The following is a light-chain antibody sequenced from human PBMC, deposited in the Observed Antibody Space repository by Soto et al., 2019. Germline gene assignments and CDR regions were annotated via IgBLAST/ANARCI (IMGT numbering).Light chain of an antibody. J-gene: IGKJ1*01. CDR3: QQYNSYSCT. V-gene: IGKV1-5*03. CDR1: QSISSW. Sequence: DTQMTQSPSTLSASVGDRVTITCRASQSISSWLSWYQQKPGKAPKLLIYKASTLESGVPSRFSGSGSGTEFTLTISSLQSDDSATYYCQQYNSYSCTFGQGTKVEIK. CDR2: KAS.